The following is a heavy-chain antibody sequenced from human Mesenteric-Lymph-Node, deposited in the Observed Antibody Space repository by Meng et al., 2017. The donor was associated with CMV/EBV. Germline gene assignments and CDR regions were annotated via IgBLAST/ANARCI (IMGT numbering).Heavy chain of an antibody. Sequence: GESLKISCAASGFTFGTYAMSWVRQAPGKGLEWVSAIRGSSPYIYSRSSGDTLYADSVRGRFTVSRDNAKNSLYLQMDSLRVEDTAVYYCVRDLAWSSSQDAFDIWGQGTLVTVSS. CDR2: IRGSSPYI. CDR3: VRDLAWSSSQDAFDI. D-gene: IGHD6-6*01. V-gene: IGHV3-21*01. J-gene: IGHJ3*02. CDR1: GFTFGTYA.